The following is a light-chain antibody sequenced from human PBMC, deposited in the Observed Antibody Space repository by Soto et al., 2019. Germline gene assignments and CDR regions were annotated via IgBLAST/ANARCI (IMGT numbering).Light chain of an antibody. J-gene: IGKJ5*01. Sequence: DIQMTQSPSTLSASVGDRVTITCRASQDVGKWLAWYQQKPGRAPNLVIYAASSLQSGVPSRFSGSGSGTDFTFTISRLQPEDIATYYCQQYENLPTFGQGTRLEIK. V-gene: IGKV1-33*01. CDR3: QQYENLPT. CDR1: QDVGKW. CDR2: AAS.